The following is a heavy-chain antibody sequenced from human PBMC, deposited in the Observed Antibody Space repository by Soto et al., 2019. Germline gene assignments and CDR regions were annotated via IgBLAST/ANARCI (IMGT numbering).Heavy chain of an antibody. CDR2: IWYDGSNK. Sequence: QVQLVESGGGVVQPGRSLRLSCAASGFTFSSYGMHWVRQAPGKGLERVAVIWYDGSNKYYADSVKGRFTISRDNYKNTLYLQMNSLRAEDTAVYYCARGGSYYYYYGMDVWGQGTTVTVSS. V-gene: IGHV3-33*01. CDR3: ARGGSYYYYYGMDV. CDR1: GFTFSSYG. D-gene: IGHD1-26*01. J-gene: IGHJ6*02.